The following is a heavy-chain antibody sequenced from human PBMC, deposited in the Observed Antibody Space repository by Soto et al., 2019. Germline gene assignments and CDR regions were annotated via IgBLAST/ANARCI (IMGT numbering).Heavy chain of an antibody. Sequence: PSETLSLTCTVSGGSISSYYWSWIRQPPGKGLEWIGNIYHTGITKYNPSLKSRVSMSVDTSKNQFSLRLISVTAADTAKYFCAREGNLGRWLQPLDFWGQGTLVTVSS. D-gene: IGHD5-12*01. V-gene: IGHV4-59*01. CDR3: AREGNLGRWLQPLDF. CDR1: GGSISSYY. CDR2: IYHTGIT. J-gene: IGHJ4*02.